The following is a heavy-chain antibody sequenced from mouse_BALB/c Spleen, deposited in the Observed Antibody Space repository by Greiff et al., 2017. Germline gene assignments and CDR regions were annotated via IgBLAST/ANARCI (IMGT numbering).Heavy chain of an antibody. CDR2: INSNGGST. Sequence: EVQGVESGGGLVKLGGSLKLSCAASGFTFSSYYMSWVRQTPEKRLELVAAINSNGGSTYYPDTVKGRFTISRDNAKNTLYLQMSSLKSEDTALYYCARRYDGGDYFDYWGQGTTLTVSS. V-gene: IGHV5-6-2*01. J-gene: IGHJ2*01. D-gene: IGHD2-14*01. CDR1: GFTFSSYY. CDR3: ARRYDGGDYFDY.